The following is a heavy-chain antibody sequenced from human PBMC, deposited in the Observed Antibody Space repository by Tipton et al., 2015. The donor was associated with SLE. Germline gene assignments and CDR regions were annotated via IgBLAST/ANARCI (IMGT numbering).Heavy chain of an antibody. D-gene: IGHD2-8*01. CDR3: ARDPSGYYSTSPYL. Sequence: TLSLTCIVSGGSITNYYWSWIRQPPGKGLEWIGYIYSSGRTDYNPSLEGRVTISVDSSKNQFSLRLTSVSAADTAVYYCARDPSGYYSTSPYLWGQGTLVTVSS. V-gene: IGHV4-59*01. CDR2: IYSSGRT. CDR1: GGSITNYY. J-gene: IGHJ5*02.